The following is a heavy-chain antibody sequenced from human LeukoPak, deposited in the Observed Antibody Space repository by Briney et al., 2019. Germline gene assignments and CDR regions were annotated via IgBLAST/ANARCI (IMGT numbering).Heavy chain of an antibody. CDR1: GFTFSNYA. J-gene: IGHJ6*02. D-gene: IGHD3-22*01. Sequence: PGGSLRLSCAASGFTFSNYAMTWVRQAPGKGLEWVAVISYDGSNKYYADSVKGRFTISRDNSKNTLYLQMNSLRAEDTAVYYCARDNEIGYYDSSGYYPYYYYYGMDVWGQGTTVTVSS. CDR2: ISYDGSNK. CDR3: ARDNEIGYYDSSGYYPYYYYYGMDV. V-gene: IGHV3-30-3*01.